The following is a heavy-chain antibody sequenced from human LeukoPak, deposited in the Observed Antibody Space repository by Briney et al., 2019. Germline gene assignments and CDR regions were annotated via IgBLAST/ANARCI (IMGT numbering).Heavy chain of an antibody. V-gene: IGHV3-30*02. CDR2: IRYDGINK. CDR3: AWDSDDYYGSGSYPRY. J-gene: IGHJ4*02. D-gene: IGHD3-10*01. CDR1: GFTFSSYG. Sequence: GGSLTLSWAAAGFTFSSYGMGWVRQAEGKGLEWVAFIRYDGINKFYADSVKGRFTISRDNSKNTLYLQMNSLRAEDTAVYYCAWDSDDYYGSGSYPRYWGQGTLVTVSS.